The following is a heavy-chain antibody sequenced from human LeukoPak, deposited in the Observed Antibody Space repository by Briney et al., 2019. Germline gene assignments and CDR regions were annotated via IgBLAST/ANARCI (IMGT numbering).Heavy chain of an antibody. D-gene: IGHD3-3*01. CDR3: AREEYYDFWSGYYTWNWFDP. CDR1: GFTFSSYA. V-gene: IGHV3-23*01. CDR2: ISGSGGST. Sequence: GGSLRLSCAASGFTFSSYAMSWVRQAPGKGLEWVSAISGSGGSTYYADSVKGRFTISRDNSKNTLYLQMNSLRAEDTAVYYCAREEYYDFWSGYYTWNWFDPWGQGTLVTVSS. J-gene: IGHJ5*02.